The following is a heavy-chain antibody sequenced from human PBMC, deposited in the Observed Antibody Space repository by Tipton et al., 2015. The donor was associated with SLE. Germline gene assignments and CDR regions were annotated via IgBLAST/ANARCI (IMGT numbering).Heavy chain of an antibody. Sequence: TLSLTCTVSGGSISSYYWSWIRQPPGKGLEWIGYIYYSGSTYYNPSLKSRVTISVDTSKNQFSLKLSSVTAADTAVYYCAREGRYSSSSPFDYWGQGTLVTVSS. CDR3: AREGRYSSSSPFDY. CDR2: IYYSGST. CDR1: GGSISSYY. V-gene: IGHV4-59*12. J-gene: IGHJ4*02. D-gene: IGHD6-6*01.